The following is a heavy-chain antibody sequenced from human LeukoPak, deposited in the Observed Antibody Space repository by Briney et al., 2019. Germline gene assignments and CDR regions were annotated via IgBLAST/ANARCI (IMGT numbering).Heavy chain of an antibody. CDR1: GGSFTAYY. Sequence: PSETLSLTCAAYGGSFTAYYWSWIRQSPGKGLQWIAEVNHRGDTNYNPSVKGRVTISVYTSKNQFSLKVTSLTAADTAVYYCARGPTISETGYFDYWGQGTLVTVSS. V-gene: IGHV4-34*01. J-gene: IGHJ4*03. CDR2: VNHRGDT. D-gene: IGHD1-1*01. CDR3: ARGPTISETGYFDY.